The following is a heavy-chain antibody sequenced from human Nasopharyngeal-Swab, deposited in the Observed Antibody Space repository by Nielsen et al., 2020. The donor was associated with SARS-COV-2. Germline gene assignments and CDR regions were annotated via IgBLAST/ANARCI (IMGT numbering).Heavy chain of an antibody. CDR2: ISSSGSTI. Sequence: WIRQPPGKGLEWVSYISSSGSTIYYADSVKGRFTISRDNAKNSLYLQMNSLRAEDTAVCYCARDQDVVVPAAIDYYYYGMDVWGQGTTVTVSS. D-gene: IGHD2-2*01. J-gene: IGHJ6*02. V-gene: IGHV3-11*04. CDR3: ARDQDVVVPAAIDYYYYGMDV.